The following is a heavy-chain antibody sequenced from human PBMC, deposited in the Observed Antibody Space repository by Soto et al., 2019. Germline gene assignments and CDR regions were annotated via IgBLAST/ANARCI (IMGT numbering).Heavy chain of an antibody. Sequence: QVQLVESGGGVVQPGRSLRLSCAASGFTFSSYAIHWVRQAPGKGLEWVAVISYDGSNKYYADSVKGRFTISRDNSKNTXSLQMNSLRAEDTAVYYCARAYYYDTSGLKGRHFDYWGQGTLVTVSS. CDR2: ISYDGSNK. J-gene: IGHJ4*02. D-gene: IGHD3-22*01. CDR3: ARAYYYDTSGLKGRHFDY. CDR1: GFTFSSYA. V-gene: IGHV3-30*01.